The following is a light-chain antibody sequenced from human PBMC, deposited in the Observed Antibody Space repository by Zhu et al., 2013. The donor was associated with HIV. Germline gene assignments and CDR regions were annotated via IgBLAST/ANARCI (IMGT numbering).Light chain of an antibody. CDR1: QGVSSSY. CDR2: GAS. J-gene: IGKJ2*01. Sequence: IVLTQSPGTLSLSSGEGVTLSCRASQGVSSSYLAWYQQRPGQAPRLLIYGASIRATGVPDRFSGSGSGTDFTLTISRLEPEDIAVYYCQQFGESPYTFGQGTKLEIE. CDR3: QQFGESPYT. V-gene: IGKV3-20*01.